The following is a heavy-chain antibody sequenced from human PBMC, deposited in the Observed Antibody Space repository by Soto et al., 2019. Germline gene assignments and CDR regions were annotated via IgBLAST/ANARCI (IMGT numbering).Heavy chain of an antibody. D-gene: IGHD5-12*01. CDR2: ISAYNGNT. V-gene: IGHV1-18*04. CDR3: ARDFGSVVTITPGV. J-gene: IGHJ6*02. Sequence: VASVKVSCKASGYTFTSYGISWVRQAPGQGLEWMEWISAYNGNTNYAQKLQGRVTMTTDTSTSTAYMELRSLRSDDTAVYYCARDFGSVVTITPGVWGQGTTVTVSS. CDR1: GYTFTSYG.